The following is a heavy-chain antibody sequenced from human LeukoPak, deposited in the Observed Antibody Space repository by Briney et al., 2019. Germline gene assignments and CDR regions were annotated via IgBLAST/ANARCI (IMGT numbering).Heavy chain of an antibody. CDR1: GFSFTSSA. V-gene: IGHV1-58*01. Sequence: SVKVSCKASGFSFTSSAVQWVRQARGQRLEWIGWIVVGSGNTNYAQKFQERVTITRDMSTSTAYMELSSLRSEDTAVYYCAADIGSSSWDYWGQGTLVTVSS. D-gene: IGHD6-13*01. CDR2: IVVGSGNT. J-gene: IGHJ4*02. CDR3: AADIGSSSWDY.